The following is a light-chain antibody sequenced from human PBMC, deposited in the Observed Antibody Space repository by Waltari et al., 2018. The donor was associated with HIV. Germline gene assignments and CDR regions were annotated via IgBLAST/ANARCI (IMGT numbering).Light chain of an antibody. J-gene: IGLJ2*01. CDR2: GVS. CDR3: SAYTSSSTLAV. V-gene: IGLV2-14*01. CDR1: SSDIGGYDY. Sequence: QSALTQPASVSGSPGQSITISCTGTSSDIGGYDYVSWYQQHPGKAPKLMIYGVSSRASGVSNRFSGSRSGNTASLTISGLQAEDEADYYCSAYTSSSTLAVFGGGTKLTVL.